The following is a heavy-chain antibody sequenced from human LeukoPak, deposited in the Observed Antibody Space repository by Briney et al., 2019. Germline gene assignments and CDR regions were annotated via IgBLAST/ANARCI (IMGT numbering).Heavy chain of an antibody. V-gene: IGHV1-2*02. CDR2: INPNSGGT. CDR1: GYTFTGYY. Sequence: ASVKVSCKASGYTFTGYYMHWVRQAPGQGLEWMGWINPNSGGTNYAQKFQGRVTMTGDTSISTAYMELSRLRSDDTAVYYCARGMYYYYYGMDVWGQGTTVTVSS. CDR3: ARGMYYYYYGMDV. J-gene: IGHJ6*02.